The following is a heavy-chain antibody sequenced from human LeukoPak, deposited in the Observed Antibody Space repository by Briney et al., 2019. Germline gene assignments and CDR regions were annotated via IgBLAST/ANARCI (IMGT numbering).Heavy chain of an antibody. CDR2: INPNSGGT. D-gene: IGHD3-3*01. CDR3: ARDSRFFGVV. Sequence: GASVKVSCKASGYTFTGYYMHWVRQAPGQGLEWMGRINPNSGGTNYAQKFQGRVTMTRDTSISTAYMELSSLRSEDTAVYYCARDSRFFGVVWGQGTLVTVSS. V-gene: IGHV1-2*06. CDR1: GYTFTGYY. J-gene: IGHJ4*02.